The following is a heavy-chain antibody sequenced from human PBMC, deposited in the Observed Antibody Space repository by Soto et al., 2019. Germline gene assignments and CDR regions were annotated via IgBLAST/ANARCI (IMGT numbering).Heavy chain of an antibody. D-gene: IGHD3-22*01. Sequence: GSLRLSCAASGFTFGSHWMHWVRQAPGKGLMWVSRINTDGRTTNYADSVKGRFIISRDNARNTVYLQMNSLRADDTAVYYCSRFGTYYDSSGYLYWGQGTLVTVSS. CDR3: SRFGTYYDSSGYLY. CDR2: INTDGRTT. V-gene: IGHV3-74*01. J-gene: IGHJ4*02. CDR1: GFTFGSHW.